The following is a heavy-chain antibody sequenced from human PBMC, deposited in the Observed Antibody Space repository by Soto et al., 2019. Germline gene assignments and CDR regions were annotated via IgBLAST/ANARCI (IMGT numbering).Heavy chain of an antibody. D-gene: IGHD3-22*01. CDR3: ARGGSRVVVALIDY. CDR2: ISSSSSTI. J-gene: IGHJ4*02. Sequence: GSLRLSCAASGFTFSSYSMNWVRQAPGKGLEWVSYISSSSSTIYYADSVKGRFTISRDNARNSLYLQMNSLRDEDTAVYYCARGGSRVVVALIDYWGQGTLVTVSS. V-gene: IGHV3-48*02. CDR1: GFTFSSYS.